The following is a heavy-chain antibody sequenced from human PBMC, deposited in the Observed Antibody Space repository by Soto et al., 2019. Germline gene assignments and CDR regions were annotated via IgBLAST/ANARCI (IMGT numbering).Heavy chain of an antibody. D-gene: IGHD2-2*01. CDR2: IDPSDSYT. CDR3: ARFGVTAARQDYYYYGMDV. Sequence: GESLKISCKGSGYSFTSYWISWVRQMPGKGLEWMGRIDPSDSYTNYSPSFQGHVTISADKSISTAYLQWSSLKASDTAMYYCARFGVTAARQDYYYYGMDVWGQGTKVTVSS. V-gene: IGHV5-10-1*01. J-gene: IGHJ6*02. CDR1: GYSFTSYW.